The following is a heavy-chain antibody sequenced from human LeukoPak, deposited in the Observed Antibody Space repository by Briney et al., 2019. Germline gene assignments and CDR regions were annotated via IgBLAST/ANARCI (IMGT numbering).Heavy chain of an antibody. CDR2: INPNSGGT. CDR3: ARDRQWEPLVVYYCMDV. J-gene: IGHJ6*02. Sequence: ASVKVSCKASGYTFTGYYMHWVRQAPGQGLEWMGWINPNSGGTNYAQKSQGRVTMTRDTSISTAYMELSRLRSDDTAVYYCARDRQWEPLVVYYCMDVWGQGTTVTVSS. V-gene: IGHV1-2*02. CDR1: GYTFTGYY. D-gene: IGHD1-26*01.